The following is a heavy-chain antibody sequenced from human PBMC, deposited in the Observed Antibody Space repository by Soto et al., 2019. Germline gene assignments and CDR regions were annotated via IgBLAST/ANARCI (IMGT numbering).Heavy chain of an antibody. D-gene: IGHD1-1*01. V-gene: IGHV3-21*01. J-gene: IGHJ6*04. CDR1: GCKCIDYS. CDR3: ARPHVEPLYYYYYDMDV. CDR2: ISSSSTYI. Sequence: VRFLRRSWGALGCKCIDYSMNWVRKAQGKGLEWVSSISSSSTYIYYADSVKGPFTISRDNAKSSLYMQMTSLRAEDTAVYYCARPHVEPLYYYYYDMDVWGKGTTVTVTS.